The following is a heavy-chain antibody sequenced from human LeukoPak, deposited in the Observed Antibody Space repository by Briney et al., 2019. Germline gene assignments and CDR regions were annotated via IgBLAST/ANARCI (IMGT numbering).Heavy chain of an antibody. D-gene: IGHD5-24*01. CDR1: GGSFSRYY. Sequence: SETLSLTCAVYGGSFSRYYWSWIRQSPGKGLEWIAEIDHRGDTNYNPSVKSRVTISVDTSKNQFSLKVRSLSAADTALYYCAGGATISETGYFDFWGQGTLVTVSS. J-gene: IGHJ4*03. V-gene: IGHV4-34*01. CDR2: IDHRGDT. CDR3: AGGATISETGYFDF.